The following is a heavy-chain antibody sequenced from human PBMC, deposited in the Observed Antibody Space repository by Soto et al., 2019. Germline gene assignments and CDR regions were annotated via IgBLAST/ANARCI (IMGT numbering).Heavy chain of an antibody. CDR1: GGTFSSYT. CDR2: IIPIFGTA. CDR3: ARSDIVVVPAATTGGTFDY. J-gene: IGHJ4*02. Sequence: VKVSCKASGGTFSSYTISWVRQAPGQGLEWMGGIIPIFGTANYAQKFQGRVTITADESTSTAYMELSSLRSEDTAVYYCARSDIVVVPAATTGGTFDYWGQGTLVTVSS. V-gene: IGHV1-69*01. D-gene: IGHD2-2*01.